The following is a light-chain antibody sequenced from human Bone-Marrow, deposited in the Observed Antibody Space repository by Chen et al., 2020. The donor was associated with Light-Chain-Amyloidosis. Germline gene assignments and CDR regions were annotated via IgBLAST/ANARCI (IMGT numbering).Light chain of an antibody. CDR2: DVD. CDR1: TNDVGRYKY. J-gene: IGLJ2*01. V-gene: IGLV2-14*03. Sequence: QSALTQPASVSGSPGPSFTISCAGTTNDVGRYKYVAWYQQHPGKAPKLLIHDVDSRPSGISDRFSGSQSGNTASLTISGLQADDEADYYCGSFTTTNSIVFGGGTKLTVL. CDR3: GSFTTTNSIV.